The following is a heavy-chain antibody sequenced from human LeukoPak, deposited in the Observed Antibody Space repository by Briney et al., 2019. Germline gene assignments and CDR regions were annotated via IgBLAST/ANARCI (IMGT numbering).Heavy chain of an antibody. J-gene: IGHJ5*02. CDR1: GGSISSYY. Sequence: SETLSLTCTVSGGSISSYYWGWIRQPPGKGLEWIGSIYYSGSTYYNPSLKSRVTISVDTSKNQFSLKLSSVTAADTAVYYCARVPNPGNYYDSSGYYPAWGQGTLVTVSS. CDR3: ARVPNPGNYYDSSGYYPA. V-gene: IGHV4-39*07. D-gene: IGHD3-22*01. CDR2: IYYSGST.